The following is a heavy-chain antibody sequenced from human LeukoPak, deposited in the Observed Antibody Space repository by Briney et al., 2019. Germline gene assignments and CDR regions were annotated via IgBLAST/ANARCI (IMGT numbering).Heavy chain of an antibody. Sequence: GGSLRLSCAASGFTFSSYAMSWVRQAPGKGLEWVSGFSATGGNTHYADSVKGRFTIPRDNSKNTLYLQMNSLRAEDTAVYYCARSGSYLSAFDIWGQGTMVTVSS. CDR1: GFTFSSYA. CDR3: ARSGSYLSAFDI. V-gene: IGHV3-23*01. CDR2: FSATGGNT. D-gene: IGHD1-26*01. J-gene: IGHJ3*02.